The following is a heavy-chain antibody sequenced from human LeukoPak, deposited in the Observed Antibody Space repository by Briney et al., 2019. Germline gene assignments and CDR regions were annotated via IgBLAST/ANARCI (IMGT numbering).Heavy chain of an antibody. J-gene: IGHJ6*03. V-gene: IGHV1-2*02. CDR2: INPNSGGT. D-gene: IGHD4-11*01. Sequence: ASVKVSCKASGYTFTSYAMNWVRQAPGQGLEWMGWINPNSGGTNYAQKFQGRVTMTRDTSISTAYMELSRLRSDDTAVYYCARDPGDYSKRGGYYYYYMDVWGKGTTVTVSS. CDR3: ARDPGDYSKRGGYYYYYMDV. CDR1: GYTFTSYA.